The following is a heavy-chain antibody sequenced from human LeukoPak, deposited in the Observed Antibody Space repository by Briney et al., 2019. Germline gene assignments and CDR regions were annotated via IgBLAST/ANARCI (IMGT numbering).Heavy chain of an antibody. CDR2: IGTAGDT. CDR3: ARGAVTTHDYHYYYGMDV. Sequence: AGGSLRLSCAASGFTFSSYDMHWVRQATGKGLEWVSAIGTAGDTYYPGSVKGRFTISRENAKNSLYLQMNSLRAGDTAVYYCARGAVTTHDYHYYYGMDVWGQGTTVTVSS. J-gene: IGHJ6*02. CDR1: GFTFSSYD. V-gene: IGHV3-13*01. D-gene: IGHD4-17*01.